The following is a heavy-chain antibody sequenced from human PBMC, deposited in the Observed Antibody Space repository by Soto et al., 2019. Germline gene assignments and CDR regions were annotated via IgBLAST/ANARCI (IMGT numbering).Heavy chain of an antibody. J-gene: IGHJ4*02. D-gene: IGHD5-12*01. CDR3: VRNGYYCLDY. V-gene: IGHV4-4*02. CDR1: GGSITSTDW. Sequence: QLQESGPGLVKPSETLSLTCAVSGGSITSTDWWSWVRQPPGKGLEWIGEFYQRGGTNDNPSLKSRVAISVDTSENQFSLELRSVTSADTAVYYCVRNGYYCLDYWGQGVLVTVSS. CDR2: FYQRGGT.